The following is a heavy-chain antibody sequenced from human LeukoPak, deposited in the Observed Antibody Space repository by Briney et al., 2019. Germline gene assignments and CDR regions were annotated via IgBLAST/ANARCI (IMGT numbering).Heavy chain of an antibody. CDR1: GFTFSSHW. CDR3: ARLPDSSGAFDI. V-gene: IGHV3-7*01. CDR2: IKQDGSEK. D-gene: IGHD3-22*01. Sequence: GGSLRLSCAASGFTFSSHWMSWVRQAPGKGLEWVANIKQDGSEKYYVDSVKGRFTISRDNAKNSLYLQMNSLRAEDTAVYYCARLPDSSGAFDIWGQGTMVTVSS. J-gene: IGHJ3*02.